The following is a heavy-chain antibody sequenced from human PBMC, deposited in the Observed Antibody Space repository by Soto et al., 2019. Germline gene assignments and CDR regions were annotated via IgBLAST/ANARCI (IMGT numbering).Heavy chain of an antibody. D-gene: IGHD3-10*01. CDR3: AKDDRITMVRGYYFDN. CDR1: GFTFSSYG. Sequence: GGSPRLSCAASGFTFSSYGMHWVRQAPGKGLEWVAVISYDGSNKYYADSVKGRFTISRDNSKNTLYLQMNSLRAEDTAVYYCAKDDRITMVRGYYFDNWGKGTLFTVGS. J-gene: IGHJ4*02. CDR2: ISYDGSNK. V-gene: IGHV3-30*18.